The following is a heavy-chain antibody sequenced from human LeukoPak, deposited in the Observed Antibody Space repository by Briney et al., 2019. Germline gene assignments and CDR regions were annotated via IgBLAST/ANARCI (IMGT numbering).Heavy chain of an antibody. CDR3: ARDPSNTSGRYAYFDY. Sequence: ASVKVSCRASGFTFNRYGISWVRQAPGQGRSWMGWISAYNGDTIYAQNFQGRVTMTTDRSTSTAYMELRSLISDDTAVYYCARDPSNTSGRYAYFDYWGQGTLVTVSS. CDR2: ISAYNGDT. V-gene: IGHV1-18*01. J-gene: IGHJ4*02. D-gene: IGHD6-19*01. CDR1: GFTFNRYG.